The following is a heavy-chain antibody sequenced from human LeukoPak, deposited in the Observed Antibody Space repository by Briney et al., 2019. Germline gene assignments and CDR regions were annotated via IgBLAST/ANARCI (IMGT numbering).Heavy chain of an antibody. CDR1: GFTFSSYG. CDR2: IRYDGSNK. J-gene: IGHJ4*02. D-gene: IGHD3-3*01. CDR3: AKESVDYDFWSGYPGHSDY. Sequence: GGSLRLSCAASGFTFSSYGMHWVRQAPGKGLEWVTFIRYDGSNKYYADSVKGRFTISRDNSKNTLYLQMNSLRAEDTAVYYCAKESVDYDFWSGYPGHSDYWGQGTLVTVSS. V-gene: IGHV3-30*02.